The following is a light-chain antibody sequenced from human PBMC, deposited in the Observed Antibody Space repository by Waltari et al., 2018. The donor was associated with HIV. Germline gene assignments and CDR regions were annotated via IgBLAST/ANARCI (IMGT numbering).Light chain of an antibody. CDR1: SGSIDSNY. CDR2: EDT. Sequence: NFMLTQPHSVSGSPGKPVIISFTRSSGSIDSNYVQWYQQRPGSAPILLIYEDTERPSGVSERFSASIDSSSNSASLTSSGLKTEDEADYYCHSSDSIIAVFGGGTKLTVL. CDR3: HSSDSIIAV. V-gene: IGLV6-57*03. J-gene: IGLJ3*02.